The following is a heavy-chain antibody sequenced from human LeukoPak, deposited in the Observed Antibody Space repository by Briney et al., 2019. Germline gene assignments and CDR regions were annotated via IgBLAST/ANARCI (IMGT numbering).Heavy chain of an antibody. J-gene: IGHJ4*02. V-gene: IGHV3-48*03. D-gene: IGHD4-23*01. CDR1: GFTFSSYE. CDR2: ISSSGSTI. CDR3: ARLLLRWRYYFDY. Sequence: PGGSLRLSCAASGFTFSSYEMNWVRQPPGKGLEWVSYISSSGSTIYYADSVKGRFTISRDNAKNSLYLQMNSLRAEDTAVYYCARLLLRWRYYFDYWGQGTLVTVSS.